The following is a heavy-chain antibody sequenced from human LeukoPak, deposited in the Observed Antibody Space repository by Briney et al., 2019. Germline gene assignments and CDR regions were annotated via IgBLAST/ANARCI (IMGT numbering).Heavy chain of an antibody. CDR2: ISGSGGST. CDR1: GFTFSSYW. J-gene: IGHJ6*03. Sequence: GGSLRLSCAASGFTFSSYWMSWVRQAPGKGLEWVSAISGSGGSTYYADSVKGRFTISRDNSKNTLYLQMNSLRAEDTAVYYCAKDAIVVVPAADHYYYYMDVWGKGTTVTVSS. D-gene: IGHD2-2*01. V-gene: IGHV3-23*01. CDR3: AKDAIVVVPAADHYYYYMDV.